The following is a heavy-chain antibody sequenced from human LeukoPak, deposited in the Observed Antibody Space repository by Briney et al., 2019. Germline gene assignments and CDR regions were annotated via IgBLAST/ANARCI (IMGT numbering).Heavy chain of an antibody. CDR3: TREQDREASATVVGDY. Sequence: GGSLRLSSKASGFTFSTYDMNWVRQVPGKELEWVSYISSSSSTIYYADSVKGRFTISRDNAKNSLYLQMNSLRAEDTAVYYCTREQDREASATVVGDYWGQGTLVTVSS. J-gene: IGHJ4*02. CDR1: GFTFSTYD. D-gene: IGHD4-23*01. V-gene: IGHV3-48*01. CDR2: ISSSSSTI.